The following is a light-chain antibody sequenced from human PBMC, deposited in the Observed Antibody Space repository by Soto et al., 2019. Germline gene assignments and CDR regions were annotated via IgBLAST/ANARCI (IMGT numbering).Light chain of an antibody. CDR3: QQYGTSPPLT. V-gene: IGKV3-20*01. CDR1: QSVGSNS. J-gene: IGKJ4*01. Sequence: EFVLTQSPGTLSLSPGERATLSCRASQSVGSNSLAWYQQKPGQAPRILIYGASTRATGIPDRFSGSGSGTDFTITISRLEPADFAVYYCQQYGTSPPLTFGGGTKVEIK. CDR2: GAS.